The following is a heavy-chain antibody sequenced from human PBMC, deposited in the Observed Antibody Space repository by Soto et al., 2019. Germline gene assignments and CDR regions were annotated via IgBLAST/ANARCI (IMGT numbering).Heavy chain of an antibody. CDR2: INPSDGST. J-gene: IGHJ4*02. Sequence: QVQLVQSGAEVKKPGAPAKVSCKASGYTFTSQYIHWVRQAPGQGLEWMGLINPSDGSTRYAQKFQGRVTMTRDTSTSTVYMELSSLRSEDTAMYYCARDLRSSGPFDYWGQGTLVTVTS. D-gene: IGHD6-19*01. V-gene: IGHV1-46*01. CDR3: ARDLRSSGPFDY. CDR1: GYTFTSQY.